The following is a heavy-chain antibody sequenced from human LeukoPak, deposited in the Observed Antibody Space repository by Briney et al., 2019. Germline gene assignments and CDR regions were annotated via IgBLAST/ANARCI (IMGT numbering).Heavy chain of an antibody. D-gene: IGHD5-12*01. V-gene: IGHV3-48*04. Sequence: GGSLRLSCAASGFSFSTYSLNWVRQAPGKGLEWISYIGSSSSPIYYADSVKGRFTISRDNAKNSLYLQMNSLRAEDTAVYYCARDRTFHIGDSGRWGQGTLAIVSS. J-gene: IGHJ4*02. CDR2: IGSSSSPI. CDR3: ARDRTFHIGDSGR. CDR1: GFSFSTYS.